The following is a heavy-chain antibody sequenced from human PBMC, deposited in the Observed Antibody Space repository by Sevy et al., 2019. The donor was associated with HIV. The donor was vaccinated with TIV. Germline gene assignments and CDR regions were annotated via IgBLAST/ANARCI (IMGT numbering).Heavy chain of an antibody. CDR1: GFSFSSSW. J-gene: IGHJ4*02. V-gene: IGHV3-7*03. CDR3: ARDRAYNRFDY. D-gene: IGHD1-1*01. Sequence: GGSLRLSCAASGFSFSSSWMTWVRQAPGQGLEWLDNINEDGSTKNYMYTVRGRFTISRDNAKNSLYLQMNNLRADDTAIYYCARDRAYNRFDYWGQGTLVTVSS. CDR2: INEDGSTK.